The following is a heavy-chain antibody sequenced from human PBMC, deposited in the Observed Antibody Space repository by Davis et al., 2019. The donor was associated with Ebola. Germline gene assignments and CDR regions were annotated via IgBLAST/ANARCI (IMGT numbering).Heavy chain of an antibody. Sequence: PSETLSLTCTVSGGSISSYYWSWIRQPPGKGLEWIGEINHSGSTNYNPSLKSRVTISVDTSKNQFSLKLSAVTAADTAVYYCARGTPGDYNWNYVPYYYYGMDVWGKGTTVTVSS. V-gene: IGHV4-34*01. D-gene: IGHD1-7*01. CDR1: GGSISSYY. CDR2: INHSGST. CDR3: ARGTPGDYNWNYVPYYYYGMDV. J-gene: IGHJ6*04.